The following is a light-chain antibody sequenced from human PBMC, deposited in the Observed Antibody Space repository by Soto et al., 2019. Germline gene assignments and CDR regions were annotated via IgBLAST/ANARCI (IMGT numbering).Light chain of an antibody. Sequence: QSVLTQPPSGSGSPGQSVTISCTGTKNDIGVYDFVSWYQHHPGKAPRLIIYEVVQRPSGVPDRFSGSKSGNTASLTVSGLQAPAEADYFCNSYAGRNSYVLGSGRKDTVL. CDR3: NSYAGRNSYV. J-gene: IGLJ1*01. V-gene: IGLV2-8*01. CDR1: KNDIGVYDF. CDR2: EVV.